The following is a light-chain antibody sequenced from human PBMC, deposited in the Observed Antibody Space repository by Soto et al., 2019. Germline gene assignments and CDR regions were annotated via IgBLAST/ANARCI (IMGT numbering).Light chain of an antibody. V-gene: IGLV1-40*01. CDR3: QSYDRSLSGWV. Sequence: QSVLTQPPSVSGAPGQRVTISCTGSSSNIGAGYDVHWYQQLPVTAPKLLIYGNSNRPSGVPDRFSGSKSGTSASLAITGLQAEDEADYYCQSYDRSLSGWVFGGGTKLTV. J-gene: IGLJ3*02. CDR2: GNS. CDR1: SSNIGAGYD.